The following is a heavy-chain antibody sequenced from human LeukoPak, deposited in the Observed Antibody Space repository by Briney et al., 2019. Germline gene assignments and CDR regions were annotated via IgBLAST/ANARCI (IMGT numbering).Heavy chain of an antibody. CDR1: GFTFDDYG. CDR3: ARVSHTDAFDI. Sequence: PGRSLRLSCAASGFTFDDYGMSWVRQAPRKGLEWGSGINWNGGSTGYADSVKGRYTISRDNAKNSLYLQMNSLRAEDTALYYCARVSHTDAFDIWGQGTMVTVSS. V-gene: IGHV3-20*04. CDR2: INWNGGST. J-gene: IGHJ3*02.